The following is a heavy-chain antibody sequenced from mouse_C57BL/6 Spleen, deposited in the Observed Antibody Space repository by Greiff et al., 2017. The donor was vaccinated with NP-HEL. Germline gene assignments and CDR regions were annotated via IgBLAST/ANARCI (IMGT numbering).Heavy chain of an antibody. V-gene: IGHV1-74*01. J-gene: IGHJ1*03. CDR2: IHPSDSDT. CDR3: AMGDWYFDV. Sequence: QVQLKEPGAELVKPGASVKVSCKASGYTFTSYWMHWVKQRPGQGLEWIGRIHPSDSDTNSNQKFKGKATLTVDKSSSTAYMQLSSLTSEDSAVYYCAMGDWYFDVWGTGTTVTVSS. CDR1: GYTFTSYW.